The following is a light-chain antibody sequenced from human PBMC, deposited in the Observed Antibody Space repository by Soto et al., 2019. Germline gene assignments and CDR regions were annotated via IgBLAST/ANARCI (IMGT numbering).Light chain of an antibody. V-gene: IGKV3-15*01. Sequence: EIVMTQSPDTLSVSPGERATLSCRASQSISSNLAWYQQKPGQAPRLVIFGASIRATGIPARFSGSGSGTEFTLTISSLQSEDFAVYYCQQYNNWPPITFGQGTRLEIK. CDR1: QSISSN. J-gene: IGKJ5*01. CDR2: GAS. CDR3: QQYNNWPPIT.